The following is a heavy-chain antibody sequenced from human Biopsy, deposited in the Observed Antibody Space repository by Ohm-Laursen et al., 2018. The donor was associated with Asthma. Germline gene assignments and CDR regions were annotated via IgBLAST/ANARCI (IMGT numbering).Heavy chain of an antibody. V-gene: IGHV1-18*01. J-gene: IGHJ6*02. Sequence: ATVKISCNTSGYTFNSAGITRVRQAPGQGLEWMGWISVYNGNTKVAQKLQDRVTMITDTSTSTAYMELRSLRSDDTAVYFCARAVDYSHYYGIDVWGQGTTVAVS. CDR2: ISVYNGNT. D-gene: IGHD3-10*01. CDR1: GYTFNSAG. CDR3: ARAVDYSHYYGIDV.